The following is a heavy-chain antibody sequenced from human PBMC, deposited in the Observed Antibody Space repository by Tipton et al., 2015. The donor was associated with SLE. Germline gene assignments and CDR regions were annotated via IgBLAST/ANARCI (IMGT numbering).Heavy chain of an antibody. J-gene: IGHJ4*02. CDR3: AILPGSSGGGY. CDR2: IYYSGST. V-gene: IGHV4-59*01. D-gene: IGHD6-19*01. Sequence: TLSLTCTVSGGSISSYYWSWIRQPPGKGLEWIGYIYYSGSTNYNPSLKSRVTISVDTSKNQFPLKLSSVTAADTAVYYCAILPGSSGGGYWGQGTLVTVSS. CDR1: GGSISSYY.